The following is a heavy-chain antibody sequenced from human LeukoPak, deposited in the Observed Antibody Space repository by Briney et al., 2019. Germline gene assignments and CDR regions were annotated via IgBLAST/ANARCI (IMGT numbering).Heavy chain of an antibody. Sequence: GGSLRLSCAASGFTFSSYAMSWVRQAPGKGLEWVSVIYSGGSTYYADSVKGRFTISRDNSKNTLYLQMDSLRAEDTAVYYCAKDRADNGDRLRFDPWGQGTLVTVSS. CDR1: GFTFSSYA. D-gene: IGHD4-17*01. J-gene: IGHJ5*02. CDR3: AKDRADNGDRLRFDP. CDR2: IYSGGST. V-gene: IGHV3-23*03.